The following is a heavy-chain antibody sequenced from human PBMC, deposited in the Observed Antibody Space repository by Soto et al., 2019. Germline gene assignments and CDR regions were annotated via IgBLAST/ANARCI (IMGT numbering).Heavy chain of an antibody. CDR1: GGPFSSYA. CDR2: IIPFFGTT. CDR3: ARHPGSTSRLLYGMDV. V-gene: IGHV1-69*06. Sequence: QVQLVQSGAEVKKPGSSVKVSCKASGGPFSSYAISWVRQAPGQGLEWMGGIIPFFGTTNYAQKFQDRVTITADKSTNTAHMELRSLRYEDTAVYYCARHPGSTSRLLYGMDVWGQGTTVTVSS. D-gene: IGHD2-2*01. J-gene: IGHJ6*02.